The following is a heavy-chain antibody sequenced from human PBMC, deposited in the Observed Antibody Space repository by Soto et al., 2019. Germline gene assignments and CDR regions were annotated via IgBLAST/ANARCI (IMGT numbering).Heavy chain of an antibody. V-gene: IGHV3-53*01. D-gene: IGHD2-2*01. CDR3: ARERCISTRFVEWEDAFYI. CDR1: GFTVSSNY. CDR2: IYRGGST. Sequence: EVHLVESGGGLIQPGGSLRLSCAASGFTVSSNYMSWVLQAPGKGLDWVAVIYRGGSTYYADSVKVRFTISKDNTKNTLYLQMNRLRAEDTAVYYCARERCISTRFVEWEDAFYIWGQGQMVTV. J-gene: IGHJ3*02.